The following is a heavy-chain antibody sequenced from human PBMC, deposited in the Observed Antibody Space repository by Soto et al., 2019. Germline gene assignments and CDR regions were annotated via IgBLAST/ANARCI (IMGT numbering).Heavy chain of an antibody. Sequence: ASVKVSCEGFGYSFMQYGINWVRQAPGQGLEWVGWISPYSGYTHSAQKFHGRLTLTTDTAASTAYMELRILRSADTALYYCAREASVLIPDAQPSRFDSCGQGTLVTVSS. V-gene: IGHV1-18*01. CDR2: ISPYSGYT. D-gene: IGHD2-8*01. J-gene: IGHJ4*02. CDR1: GYSFMQYG. CDR3: AREASVLIPDAQPSRFDS.